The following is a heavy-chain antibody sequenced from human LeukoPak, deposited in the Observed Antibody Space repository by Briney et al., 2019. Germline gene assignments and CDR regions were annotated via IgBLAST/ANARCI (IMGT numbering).Heavy chain of an antibody. V-gene: IGHV3-23*01. J-gene: IGHJ4*02. Sequence: PGGSLRLSCAASGFTFSSYAMSWVRQAPGKGLEWVSAISGSGGSTYYADSVKGRFTISRDNSKNTLCLQMSSLRAEDTAVYYCAKDRYSSGPGEIDYWGQGTLVTVSS. CDR3: AKDRYSSGPGEIDY. CDR2: ISGSGGST. CDR1: GFTFSSYA. D-gene: IGHD6-19*01.